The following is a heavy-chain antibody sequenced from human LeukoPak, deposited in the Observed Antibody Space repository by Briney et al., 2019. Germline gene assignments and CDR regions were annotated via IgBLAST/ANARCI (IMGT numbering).Heavy chain of an antibody. D-gene: IGHD5-18*01. CDR2: IYTSEST. CDR3: ARDNLWLSVGAFDI. V-gene: IGHV4-4*07. Sequence: PSETLSLTCTVSGGSISSYYWSWIRQPAGKGLEWIGRIYTSESTNYNPSLKSRVTMSVDTSKNQFSLKLSSVTAADTAVYYCARDNLWLSVGAFDIWGQGTMVTVSS. J-gene: IGHJ3*02. CDR1: GGSISSYY.